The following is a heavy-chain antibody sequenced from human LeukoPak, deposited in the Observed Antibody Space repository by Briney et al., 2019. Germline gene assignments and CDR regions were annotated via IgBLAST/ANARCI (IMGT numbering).Heavy chain of an antibody. CDR3: ARALQWFGELVPFDY. D-gene: IGHD3-10*01. CDR1: GGSITSYY. Sequence: SETLSLTCTVSGGSITSYYWSWIRQPPGKGLEWIGFVYYTGNTNYNPSLKSRVTISVDTSKNQFSLNLNSVTAADTAVYYCARALQWFGELVPFDYWGQGTLVTVSS. CDR2: VYYTGNT. J-gene: IGHJ4*02. V-gene: IGHV4-59*01.